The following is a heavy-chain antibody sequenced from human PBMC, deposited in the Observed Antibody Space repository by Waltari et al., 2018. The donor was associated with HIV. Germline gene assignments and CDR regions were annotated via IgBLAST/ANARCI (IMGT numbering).Heavy chain of an antibody. Sequence: QVQLVQSGAEVKKPGASVKVSCKASGYTFTSYAMHWVRQAPGQRLEWMGWINAGNGNTKYSQKFQGRVTITRDTSASTAYMELSSLRSEDTAVYYCASFPYSPYSSSSLYYYGMDVWGQGTTVTVSS. D-gene: IGHD6-6*01. J-gene: IGHJ6*02. CDR3: ASFPYSPYSSSSLYYYGMDV. CDR1: GYTFTSYA. CDR2: INAGNGNT. V-gene: IGHV1-3*01.